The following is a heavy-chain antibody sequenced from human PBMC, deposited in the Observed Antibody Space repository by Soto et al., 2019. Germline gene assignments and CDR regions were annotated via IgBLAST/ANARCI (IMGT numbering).Heavy chain of an antibody. J-gene: IGHJ4*02. CDR2: IYYSGST. CDR1: GGSISSSSYY. Sequence: QLQLQESGPGLVKPSETLSLTCTVSGGSISSSSYYWGWIRQPPGKGLEWIGSIYYSGSTYYNPSLKSRVTISVDTSKNQFSLKLSSVTAADTAVYYCATNEMTTVTLEYYFDYWGQGTLVTVSS. D-gene: IGHD4-17*01. V-gene: IGHV4-39*01. CDR3: ATNEMTTVTLEYYFDY.